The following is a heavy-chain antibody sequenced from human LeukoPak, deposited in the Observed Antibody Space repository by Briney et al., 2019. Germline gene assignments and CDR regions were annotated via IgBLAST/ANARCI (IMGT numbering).Heavy chain of an antibody. CDR2: MNHNSGKS. V-gene: IGHV1-8*01. CDR3: ARGRGFGSGWYRYYYYYGMDV. D-gene: IGHD6-19*01. Sequence: SVKVSCLASVYTHTSYDINWVGQATAQGLDWMGWMNHNSGKSGYVQKFQGRVTMTRNTSISTAYMELSSLRSEDTVVYYCARGRGFGSGWYRYYYYYGMDVWGQGTTVTVSS. CDR1: VYTHTSYD. J-gene: IGHJ6*02.